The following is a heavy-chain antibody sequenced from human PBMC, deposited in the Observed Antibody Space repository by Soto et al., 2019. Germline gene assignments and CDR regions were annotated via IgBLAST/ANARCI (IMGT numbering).Heavy chain of an antibody. CDR3: ARRLVATMAVLDY. D-gene: IGHD5-12*01. CDR2: ISDSSAYI. CDR1: GFTFSFYT. J-gene: IGHJ4*02. Sequence: EVQLVESGGGLVKPGGSLRLSCAASGFTFSFYTMTWVRQAPGKGPEWVSSISDSSAYIYYAESVKGRFTISRDNAKNSLYLQMNSLRAEDTAIYYCARRLVATMAVLDYWGQGTLVTVSS. V-gene: IGHV3-21*01.